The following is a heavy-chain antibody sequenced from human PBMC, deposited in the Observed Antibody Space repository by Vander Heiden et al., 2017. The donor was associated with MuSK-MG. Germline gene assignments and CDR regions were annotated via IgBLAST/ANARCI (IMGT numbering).Heavy chain of an antibody. D-gene: IGHD5-12*01. CDR1: GYTFTRYY. CDR3: ARNPYDYGWLKQRGYFDY. V-gene: IGHV1-46*03. J-gene: IGHJ4*01. CDR2: INPRCGST. Sequence: GASVKISCKASGYTFTRYYMHWVRQAPGQGLEWMGIINPRCGSTSYAKKFQRRCTMTRDTSTSTVYMELSSLRYEDPAVYVCARNPYDYGWLKQRGYFDYWVHGSLVTVSS.